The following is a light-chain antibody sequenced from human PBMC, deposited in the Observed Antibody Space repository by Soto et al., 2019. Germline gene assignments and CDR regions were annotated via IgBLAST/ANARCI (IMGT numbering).Light chain of an antibody. CDR1: QSVSRR. CDR2: GAS. V-gene: IGKV3-20*01. Sequence: EIVLTQSPGPLSLSPGGRATLSSRASQSVSRRLAWYQHRPGQSPRLLISGASMRASGVPVRFSGSGSGTDFTLTISRLEPEDFAVYYCQHYGETPITFGLGTRLEIK. CDR3: QHYGETPIT. J-gene: IGKJ5*01.